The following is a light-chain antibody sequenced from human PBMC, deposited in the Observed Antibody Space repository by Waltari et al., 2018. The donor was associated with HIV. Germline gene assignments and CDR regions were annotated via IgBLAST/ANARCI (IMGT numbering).Light chain of an antibody. V-gene: IGKV4-1*01. J-gene: IGKJ2*03. CDR1: QSVLYSSNNENY. CDR3: QQYYSTPYS. Sequence: DIVMTQSPDSLAVSLGERATINCKSSQSVLYSSNNENYLAWYQQKAGQPPNLLIYWASTRESGVPGRFSGSGSGTDFTLTISSLQAEDVAVYYCQQYYSTPYSFGQGTKLEIK. CDR2: WAS.